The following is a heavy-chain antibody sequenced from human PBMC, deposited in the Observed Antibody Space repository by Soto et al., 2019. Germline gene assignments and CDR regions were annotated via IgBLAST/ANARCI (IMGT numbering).Heavy chain of an antibody. Sequence: PGGSLRLSCAASGFTFSSYAMSWVRQAPGKGLEWVSAISGSGGSTYYADSVKGRFTISRDNSKNTLYLQMNSLRAEDTAVYYCAKGYYDFWSGYYTAWTGIDYWGQGTLVTVSS. CDR1: GFTFSSYA. V-gene: IGHV3-23*01. D-gene: IGHD3-3*01. CDR2: ISGSGGST. CDR3: AKGYYDFWSGYYTAWTGIDY. J-gene: IGHJ4*02.